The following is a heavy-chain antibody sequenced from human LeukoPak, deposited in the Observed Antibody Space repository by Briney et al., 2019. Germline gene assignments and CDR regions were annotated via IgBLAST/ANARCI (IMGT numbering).Heavy chain of an antibody. CDR2: ISGSGGST. CDR3: ARLLGDIVATILY. V-gene: IGHV3-23*01. CDR1: GFTFSSYA. J-gene: IGHJ4*02. D-gene: IGHD5-12*01. Sequence: GSLRLSCAASGFTFSSYAMSWVRQAPGKGLEWVSAISGSGGSTYYADSVKGRFTNSRDNSKNTLYLQMNSLRAEDTAVYYCARLLGDIVATILYWGQGTLVTVSS.